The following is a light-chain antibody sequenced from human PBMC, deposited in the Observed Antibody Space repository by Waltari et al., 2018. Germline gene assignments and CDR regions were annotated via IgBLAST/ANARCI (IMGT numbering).Light chain of an antibody. Sequence: DVVMTQSPPSLPVTLGQPAPLSFRSSQTLIYTDGNTSLSWFLQRPGQSPRRLIYKVSDRDPGVPDRFRGSGSGTDFTLRIKKVEAEDVGVYYCMQGTHWPWTFGQGTKMEIE. J-gene: IGKJ1*01. CDR2: KVS. V-gene: IGKV2-30*01. CDR3: MQGTHWPWT. CDR1: QTLIYTDGNTS.